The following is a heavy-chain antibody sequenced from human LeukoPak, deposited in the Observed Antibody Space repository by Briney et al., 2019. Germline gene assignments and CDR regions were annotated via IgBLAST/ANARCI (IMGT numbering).Heavy chain of an antibody. CDR3: ARGMGRPYYYDRDAFDI. CDR1: GGSISSSSYY. Sequence: PSETLSLTCTVSGGSISSSSYYWGWIRQPPGKGLEWIGSIYYSGSTYYNPSLKSRVTISVDTSKNQFSLKLSSVTAADTAVYYCARGMGRPYYYDRDAFDIWGQGTMVTVSS. J-gene: IGHJ3*02. V-gene: IGHV4-39*07. D-gene: IGHD3-10*02. CDR2: IYYSGST.